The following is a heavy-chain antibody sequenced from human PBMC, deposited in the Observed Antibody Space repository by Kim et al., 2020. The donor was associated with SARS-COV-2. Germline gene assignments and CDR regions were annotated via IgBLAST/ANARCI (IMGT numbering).Heavy chain of an antibody. Sequence: GGSLRLSCAASGFTFSSYSMNWVRQAPGKGLEWVSSISSSSSYIYYADSVKGRFTISRDNAKNSLYLQMNSLRAEDTAVYYCARCRLYSSSQFYYYYGMDVWGQGTTVTVSS. D-gene: IGHD6-6*01. CDR2: ISSSSSYI. CDR3: ARCRLYSSSQFYYYYGMDV. V-gene: IGHV3-21*01. J-gene: IGHJ6*02. CDR1: GFTFSSYS.